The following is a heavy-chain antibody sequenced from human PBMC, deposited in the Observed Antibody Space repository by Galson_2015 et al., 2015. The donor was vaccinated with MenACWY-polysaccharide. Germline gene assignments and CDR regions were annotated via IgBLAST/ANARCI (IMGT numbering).Heavy chain of an antibody. J-gene: IGHJ4*02. CDR3: ARVEKYSGSFYILY. D-gene: IGHD1-26*01. V-gene: IGHV4-38-2*01. CDR2: IFHSETT. CDR1: DSSTRSGYF. Sequence: SETLSLTCAVSDSSTRSGYFWGWIRQPPGKGLEWIASIFHSETTYYNPSLKSRVTISVDTSKNQFSLKLSSVTAADTAVYYCARVEKYSGSFYILYWGQGTLVTASS.